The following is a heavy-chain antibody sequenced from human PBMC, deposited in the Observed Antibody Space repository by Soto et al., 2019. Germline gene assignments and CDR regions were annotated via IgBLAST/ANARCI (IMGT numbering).Heavy chain of an antibody. V-gene: IGHV5-51*01. J-gene: IGHJ6*02. CDR1: GYSFTNYW. Sequence: GESLKISCKGSGYSFTNYWIAWVRQMPGKGLEWMGIIYPGDSDTRYSPSFQGQVTISADKSISTAYLQWRSLRASDIAMYYCARPRSGSYRLDYYGMDVWGQGTTVTVSS. D-gene: IGHD3-10*01. CDR3: ARPRSGSYRLDYYGMDV. CDR2: IYPGDSDT.